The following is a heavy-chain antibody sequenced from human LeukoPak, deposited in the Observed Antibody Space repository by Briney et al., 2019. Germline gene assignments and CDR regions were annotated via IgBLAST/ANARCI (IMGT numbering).Heavy chain of an antibody. CDR3: ANQGKKTVTTWFDP. CDR1: GFTFSSYA. Sequence: PGGSLRLSCAASGFTFSSYAVGWVRQAPGKGLEWVSAISGSGGSTYYADSVKGRFTISRDNSKNTLYLQMNSLRAEDTAVYYCANQGKKTVTTWFDPWGQGTLVTVSS. V-gene: IGHV3-23*01. J-gene: IGHJ5*02. D-gene: IGHD4-11*01. CDR2: ISGSGGST.